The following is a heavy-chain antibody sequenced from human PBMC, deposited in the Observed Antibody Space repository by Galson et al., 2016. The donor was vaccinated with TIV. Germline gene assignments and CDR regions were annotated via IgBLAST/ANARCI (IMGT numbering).Heavy chain of an antibody. D-gene: IGHD3-9*01. V-gene: IGHV3-23*01. CDR3: ARERSPSLRYFDWLKNYSLDV. Sequence: SLRLSCAVSGFTFSYAWMTWVRQAPGKGLEWVSGISAGGGRTNYAESVKGRFTISRDNPKNTLYLQMSSLRAEDTAVYYCARERSPSLRYFDWLKNYSLDVWGQGTTVTVSS. CDR2: ISAGGGRT. CDR1: GFTFSYA. J-gene: IGHJ6*02.